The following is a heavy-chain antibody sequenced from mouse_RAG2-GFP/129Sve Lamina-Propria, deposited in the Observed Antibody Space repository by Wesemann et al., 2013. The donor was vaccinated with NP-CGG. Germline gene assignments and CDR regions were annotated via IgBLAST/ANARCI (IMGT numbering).Heavy chain of an antibody. J-gene: IGHJ4*01. D-gene: IGHD2-13*01. V-gene: IGHV14-2*01. CDR3: AHSPYGDTGRGYAMDY. Sequence: FQDKATITADTSSNTAYLQLSSLTSEDTAVYYCAHSPYGDTGRGYAMDYWGQGTSVTVSS.